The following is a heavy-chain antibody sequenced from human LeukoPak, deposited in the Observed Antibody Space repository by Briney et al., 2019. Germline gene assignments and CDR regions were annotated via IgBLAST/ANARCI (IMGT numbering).Heavy chain of an antibody. J-gene: IGHJ4*02. D-gene: IGHD1-26*01. V-gene: IGHV3-30*14. CDR3: AGGPWEFDY. Sequence: GGSLRLSCAASGFTFSTYAMHWVRQAPGKGLEWVAVISYDGVAVVSYNGSNKYYADSVKGRFTISRDNSKNTLYLQMNSLRPEDTAVYYCAGGPWEFDYWGQGTLVTVSS. CDR1: GFTFSTYA. CDR2: ISYDGVAVVSYNGSNK.